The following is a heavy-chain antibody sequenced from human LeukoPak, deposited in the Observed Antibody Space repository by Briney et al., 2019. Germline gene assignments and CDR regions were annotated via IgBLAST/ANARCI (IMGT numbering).Heavy chain of an antibody. CDR1: GFTFSSYW. CDR2: INSDGSST. J-gene: IGHJ3*02. Sequence: PGGSLRLSCAASGFTFSSYWMHWVRQAPGKGLVWVSRINSDGSSTSYADSVKGRFTISRDNAKNTLYPQMNSLRAEDTAVYYCARGYGDYNPHDAFDIWGQGTMVTVSS. V-gene: IGHV3-74*01. D-gene: IGHD4-17*01. CDR3: ARGYGDYNPHDAFDI.